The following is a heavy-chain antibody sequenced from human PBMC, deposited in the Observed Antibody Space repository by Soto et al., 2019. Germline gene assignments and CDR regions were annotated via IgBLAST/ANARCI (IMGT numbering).Heavy chain of an antibody. CDR2: ISGSCGDT. V-gene: IGHV3-23*01. J-gene: IGHJ4*02. CDR3: AKHDFWTLYNTGLDS. D-gene: IGHD3-3*01. CDR1: GFTFTSYA. Sequence: GGSLRLSCSASGFTFTSYAMSWVRQAPGKGLEWVSGISGSCGDTKSADSVKGRFTISRDNFKKMLYLQMNSLRAEDTAVYYCAKHDFWTLYNTGLDSWGQGTLVTVSS.